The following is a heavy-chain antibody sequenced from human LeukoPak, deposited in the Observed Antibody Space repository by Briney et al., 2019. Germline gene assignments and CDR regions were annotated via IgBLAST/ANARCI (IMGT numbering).Heavy chain of an antibody. CDR2: IYYSGST. V-gene: IGHV4-59*08. CDR1: GASINSYY. CDR3: ARNRGSTVITDHYYYYYMDV. Sequence: PSETLSLTCTVSGASINSYYWSWIRQPPGKGLEWIGYIYYSGSTNNNPSLKSRVTISLDTSKNQFSLKLSSVTAADTAVYYCARNRGSTVITDHYYYYYMDVWGKGTTVTVSS. J-gene: IGHJ6*03. D-gene: IGHD4-11*01.